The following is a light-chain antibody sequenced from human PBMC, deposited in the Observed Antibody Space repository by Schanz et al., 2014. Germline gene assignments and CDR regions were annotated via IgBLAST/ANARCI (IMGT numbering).Light chain of an antibody. CDR2: DVS. Sequence: QSVLTQPASVSGSPGQSITISCTGISSDVGGYNYVSWYQQHPGKAPKLMIYDVSNRPSGVSNRFSGSKSGNTASLTISGLQVEDEADYYCSSYTSSSTWVFGGGTKLTVL. J-gene: IGLJ3*02. V-gene: IGLV2-14*01. CDR1: SSDVGGYNY. CDR3: SSYTSSSTWV.